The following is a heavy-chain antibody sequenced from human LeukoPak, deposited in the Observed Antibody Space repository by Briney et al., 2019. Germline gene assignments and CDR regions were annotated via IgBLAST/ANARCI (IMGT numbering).Heavy chain of an antibody. CDR2: IKPDGSEK. V-gene: IGHV3-7*01. J-gene: IGHJ5*02. CDR3: ARESYRTFDP. CDR1: GFTFSNAW. D-gene: IGHD1-26*01. Sequence: GGSLRLSCAASGFTFSNAWMSWVRQAPGKGLEWVANIKPDGSEKYYVDSVKGRFAISRDNAKNSLYLQMNSLRAEDTAVYYCARESYRTFDPWGQGTLVTVSS.